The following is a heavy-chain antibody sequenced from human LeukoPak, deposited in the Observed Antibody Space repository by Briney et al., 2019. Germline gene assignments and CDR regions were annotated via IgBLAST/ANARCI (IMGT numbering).Heavy chain of an antibody. J-gene: IGHJ4*02. D-gene: IGHD4-11*01. CDR3: ARDSSYTVTTYEGFDY. CDR1: GFTLSSHT. V-gene: IGHV3-21*01. CDR2: ISSSNRFI. Sequence: GGSLRLSCVASGFTLSSHTMNWVRQAPGKGLEWVSSISSSNRFIYYADSVKGRFTISRDNAKNSLYLQMNSLRAEDTAIYYCARDSSYTVTTYEGFDYWGQGSLVAVSS.